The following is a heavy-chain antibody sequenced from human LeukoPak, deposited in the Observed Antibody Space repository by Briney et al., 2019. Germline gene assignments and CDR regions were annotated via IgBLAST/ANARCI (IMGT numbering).Heavy chain of an antibody. D-gene: IGHD3-16*01. CDR2: INHSGST. J-gene: IGHJ4*02. V-gene: IGHV4-34*01. CDR1: GGSFSGYY. Sequence: SETLSLTCAVYGGSFSGYYWSWIRQPPGKGLEWIGEINHSGSTNYNPSLKSRVTISVDTSKNQFSLKLSSVTAADTAVYYCAGGRHSDYWGQGTLVTVSS. CDR3: AGGRHSDY.